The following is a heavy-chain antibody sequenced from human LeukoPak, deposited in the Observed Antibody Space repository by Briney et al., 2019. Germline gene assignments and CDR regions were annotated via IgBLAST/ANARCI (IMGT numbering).Heavy chain of an antibody. CDR2: TYYRSKWYN. CDR1: GDSVSNNSAA. Sequence: SQTLSLTCAISGDSVSNNSAAWNWIRQSPSRGLEWLGRTYYRSKWYNDYAVSVKSRITINPDTSKNQFSLQLNSVTPEDTAVYYCARAHYGSGSYGDLGIDYWGQGTLVTVSS. CDR3: ARAHYGSGSYGDLGIDY. D-gene: IGHD3-10*01. J-gene: IGHJ4*02. V-gene: IGHV6-1*01.